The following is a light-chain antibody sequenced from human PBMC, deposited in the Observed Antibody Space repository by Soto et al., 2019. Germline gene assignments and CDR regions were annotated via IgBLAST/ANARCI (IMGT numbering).Light chain of an antibody. CDR2: WAS. CDR1: QSVLHTSYSKDY. CDR3: QQYYITPYA. Sequence: DIVLTQSPDTLTVSLGERATINCKSSQSVLHTSYSKDYLVWYQQKPGQHPRLLIHWASTRDSGVPERFSGTGSGTDFTLTISGLQAEDVAVYYCQQYYITPYAFGQGTRVEIK. J-gene: IGKJ2*01. V-gene: IGKV4-1*01.